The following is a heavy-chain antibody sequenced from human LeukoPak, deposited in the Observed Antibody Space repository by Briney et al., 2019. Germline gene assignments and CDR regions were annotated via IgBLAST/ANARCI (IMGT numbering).Heavy chain of an antibody. D-gene: IGHD5-18*01. CDR1: GGSISTIPLY. CDR3: ARRSGYSYGYYFDY. V-gene: IGHV4-39*01. J-gene: IGHJ4*02. CDR2: IYYSGST. Sequence: SETLSLTCTVSGGSISTIPLYWGWIRQPPGKGLEWIGSIYYSGSTYYNPSLKSRVTISVDTSKNQFSLKLSSVTAADTAVYYCARRSGYSYGYYFDYWGQGTLVTVSS.